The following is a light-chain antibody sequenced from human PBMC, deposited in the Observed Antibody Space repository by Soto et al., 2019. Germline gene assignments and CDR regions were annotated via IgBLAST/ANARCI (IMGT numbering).Light chain of an antibody. J-gene: IGKJ2*01. CDR1: QNVNSSS. V-gene: IGKV3-20*01. CDR3: QHFGSSPPKFT. Sequence: EIVLTQSPATLSLSPGERATLSCRASQNVNSSSLTWYQQKPGQAPRLLLYDAVNRATDIPAKFSGSGSGSDFDLTISSLEPEDFAVDYCQHFGSSPPKFTFGLGTKLEIK. CDR2: DAV.